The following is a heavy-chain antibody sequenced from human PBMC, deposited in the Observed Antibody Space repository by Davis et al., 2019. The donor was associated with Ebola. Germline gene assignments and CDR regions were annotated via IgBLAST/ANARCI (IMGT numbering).Heavy chain of an antibody. D-gene: IGHD2-8*02. Sequence: ASSVKVSCKASGYIFTSYAMHWVRQAPGQRLEWVGWINAGNGDTKYSQKFQGRVTITADESTSTAYMELSSLRSEDTAVYYCARGRVVLVVYAIRYYGMDVWGQGTTVTVSS. CDR3: ARGRVVLVVYAIRYYGMDV. J-gene: IGHJ6*02. V-gene: IGHV1-3*01. CDR2: INAGNGDT. CDR1: GYIFTSYA.